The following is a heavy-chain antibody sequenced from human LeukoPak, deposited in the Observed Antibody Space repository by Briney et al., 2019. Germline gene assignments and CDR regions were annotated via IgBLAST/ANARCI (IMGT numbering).Heavy chain of an antibody. V-gene: IGHV3-23*01. Sequence: GGTLRLSCAASGFTFTSFAMSWVRQAPGRGLEWVSSIRPSGDNTYYGDSVKGRFTISRDNSKNTVYLQMNNMRVDDTAVYYCARVAGWHWFDPWGQGTLVTVSS. CDR3: ARVAGWHWFDP. CDR2: IRPSGDNT. CDR1: GFTFTSFA. D-gene: IGHD6-19*01. J-gene: IGHJ5*02.